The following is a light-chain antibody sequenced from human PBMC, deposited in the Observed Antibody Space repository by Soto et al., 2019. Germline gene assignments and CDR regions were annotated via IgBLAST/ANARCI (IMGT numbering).Light chain of an antibody. Sequence: EVVMTQSPVTLSVSPGEIATLSCRSSHSVGGDLAWYQQTPGQTPRLLIYGAVTRATGVAARFSGAGSGSDFILTVDSLQSEDVAIYYGQQYNAWLMTFGQGTKLEI. CDR2: GAV. V-gene: IGKV3-15*01. J-gene: IGKJ2*01. CDR3: QQYNAWLMT. CDR1: HSVGGD.